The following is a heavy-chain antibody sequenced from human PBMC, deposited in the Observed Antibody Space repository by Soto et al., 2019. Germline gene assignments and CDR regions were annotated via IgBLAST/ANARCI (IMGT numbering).Heavy chain of an antibody. CDR2: ISNDGSNY. CDR3: SRGTTLAIFDYGMDV. CDR1: GFTFTSYA. Sequence: QVQLVESGGGVVQPGRSLRLSCAASGFTFTSYAMHWLRQAPGKELEWVAVISNDGSNYYYADSVRGRFTISRDNTKNTLFLQMSSLRGEYSGVYYCSRGTTLAIFDYGMDVWGQRTTVTVSS. V-gene: IGHV3-30-3*01. J-gene: IGHJ6*02. D-gene: IGHD3-3*01.